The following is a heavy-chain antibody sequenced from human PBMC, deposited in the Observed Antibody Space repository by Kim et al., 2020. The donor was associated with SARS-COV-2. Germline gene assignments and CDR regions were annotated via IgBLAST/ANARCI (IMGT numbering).Heavy chain of an antibody. CDR2: ISAYNGKT. V-gene: IGHV1-18*01. CDR3: ATVAGGQKWNYFDY. J-gene: IGHJ4*02. Sequence: ASVKVSCKTFGYTFSTSGFSWVRQAPGQGLEWMGWISAYNGKTNFAQKFQGRVTMTTDTSTSTAYMELRSLRSDDTAVYYCATVAGGQKWNYFDYWGQGT. CDR1: GYTFSTSG. D-gene: IGHD3-16*01.